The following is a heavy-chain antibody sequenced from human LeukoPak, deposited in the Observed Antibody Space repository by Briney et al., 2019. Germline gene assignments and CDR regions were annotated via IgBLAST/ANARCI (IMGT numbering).Heavy chain of an antibody. V-gene: IGHV1-8*01. Sequence: ASVTVSFKTSGYPFTTWEINWVRQAAGQGLEWMGWVHPNGGNTAYAQKLQGRVTMTRETSISTAYMELSGLTSQDTAVYFCARGPRNDPWGQGTLVTVSS. CDR1: GYPFTTWE. CDR3: ARGPRNDP. J-gene: IGHJ5*02. D-gene: IGHD1-14*01. CDR2: VHPNGGNT.